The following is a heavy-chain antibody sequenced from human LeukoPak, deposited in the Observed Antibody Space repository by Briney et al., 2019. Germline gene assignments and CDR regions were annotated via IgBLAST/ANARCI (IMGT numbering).Heavy chain of an antibody. D-gene: IGHD5-18*01. J-gene: IGHJ4*02. V-gene: IGHV1-18*01. Sequence: ASVKVSCKASGYTFTSYGISWVRQAPGQGLEWMGWISAYNGNTNYAQKLQGRVTMTTDTSTSTAYMELRSLRSDDTAVYYCARENGHIYGYAFLDQWGQGTLVTVSS. CDR1: GYTFTSYG. CDR3: ARENGHIYGYAFLDQ. CDR2: ISAYNGNT.